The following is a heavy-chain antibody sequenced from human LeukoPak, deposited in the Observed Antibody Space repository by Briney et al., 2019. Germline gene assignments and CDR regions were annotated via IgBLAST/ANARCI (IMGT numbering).Heavy chain of an antibody. Sequence: ASVKVSCKASGYAFTSYGISWVRQAPGQGLEGVGWISAYNGNTNYAQKLQGRVTMTTDTSTSTAYMELRSLRSDDTAVYYCARVEDLYYDILTGYQGPNWFDPWGQGTLVTVSS. CDR3: ARVEDLYYDILTGYQGPNWFDP. CDR2: ISAYNGNT. D-gene: IGHD3-9*01. V-gene: IGHV1-18*01. CDR1: GYAFTSYG. J-gene: IGHJ5*02.